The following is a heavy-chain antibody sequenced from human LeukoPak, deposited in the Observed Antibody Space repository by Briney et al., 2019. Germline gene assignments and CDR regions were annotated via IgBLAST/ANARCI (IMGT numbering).Heavy chain of an antibody. J-gene: IGHJ5*02. Sequence: SETLSLTCTVSGGSISSYYWSWIRQPAGKGLEWIGRIYTSGSTNYNPSLKSRVTMSVDTSKNQFSLKLSSETAADTAVYYCARDSGNWNYGYNWFDPWGQGTLVTVSS. CDR1: GGSISSYY. V-gene: IGHV4-4*07. CDR2: IYTSGST. D-gene: IGHD1-7*01. CDR3: ARDSGNWNYGYNWFDP.